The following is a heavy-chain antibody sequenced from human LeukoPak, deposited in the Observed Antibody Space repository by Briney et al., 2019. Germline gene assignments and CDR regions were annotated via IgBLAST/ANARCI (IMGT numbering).Heavy chain of an antibody. CDR1: GFTFSDYN. J-gene: IGHJ4*02. Sequence: GGSLRLSCAASGFTFSDYNTNWVRQAPGKGLEWVSYISSSSIYYADSVKGRFTISRDNAKNSLFLQMNSLRAEDSAVYYCARGTGSYLADYWGQGTLVTVSS. V-gene: IGHV3-48*01. D-gene: IGHD1-26*01. CDR3: ARGTGSYLADY. CDR2: ISSSSI.